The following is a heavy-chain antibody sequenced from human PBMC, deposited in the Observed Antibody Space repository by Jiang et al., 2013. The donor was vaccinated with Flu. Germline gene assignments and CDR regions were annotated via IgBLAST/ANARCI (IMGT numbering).Heavy chain of an antibody. CDR1: YNFTSYW. D-gene: IGHD3-22*01. V-gene: IGHV5-10-1*01. CDR2: FDPTDSYT. J-gene: IGHJ3*02. Sequence: YNFTSYWISWVRQMPGKGLEWMGRFDPTDSYTNYSPSFQGHVTISADKSISTAYLQWSSLKASDTAMYYCARGYYYDSRVNAFDIWGQGTMVTVSS. CDR3: ARGYYYDSRVNAFDI.